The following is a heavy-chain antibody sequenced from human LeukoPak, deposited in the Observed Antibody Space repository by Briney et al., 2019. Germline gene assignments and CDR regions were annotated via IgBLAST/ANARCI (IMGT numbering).Heavy chain of an antibody. CDR1: GGAISSYD. CDR3: ARELLSADPSIGN. CDR2: IYYSGST. J-gene: IGHJ4*02. Sequence: SETLCLTCAVSGGAISSYDWSWIRRPPGKGLEWMGYIYYSGSTSYNPSLKTPVTISVDTSKNQSSLKLSSVPAADTAVYYSARELLSADPSIGNWGQGTLVTVSA. D-gene: IGHD2-21*01. V-gene: IGHV4-59*01.